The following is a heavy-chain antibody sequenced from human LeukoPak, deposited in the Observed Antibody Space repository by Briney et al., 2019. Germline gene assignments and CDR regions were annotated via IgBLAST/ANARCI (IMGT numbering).Heavy chain of an antibody. CDR2: IKQDGSEK. Sequence: PGGSLRLSCAASGFTFSSYEMNWVRQAPGKGLEWVANIKQDGSEKYYVDSVKGRFTISRDNAKNSLYLQMNSLRAEDTAVYCCARDGGLGYCSGGSCYYYYYYMDVWGKGTTVTVSS. V-gene: IGHV3-7*01. CDR3: ARDGGLGYCSGGSCYYYYYYMDV. J-gene: IGHJ6*03. D-gene: IGHD2-15*01. CDR1: GFTFSSYE.